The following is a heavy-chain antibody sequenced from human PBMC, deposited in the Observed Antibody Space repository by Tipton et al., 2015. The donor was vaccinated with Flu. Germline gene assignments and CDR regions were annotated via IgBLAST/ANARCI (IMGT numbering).Heavy chain of an antibody. CDR3: ARRSSLDAFDI. D-gene: IGHD6-13*01. CDR2: INHSGST. J-gene: IGHJ3*02. Sequence: TLSLTCAVYGGSFSGYYWSWIRQPPGKGLEWIGEINHSGSTNYNPSLKSRVTISVDTSKNQFSLKLSSVTAADTAVYYCARRSSLDAFDIWGQGTMVTVSS. V-gene: IGHV4-34*01. CDR1: GGSFSGYY.